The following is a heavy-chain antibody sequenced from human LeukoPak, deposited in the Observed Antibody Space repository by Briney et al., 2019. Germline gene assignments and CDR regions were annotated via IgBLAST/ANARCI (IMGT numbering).Heavy chain of an antibody. CDR3: ARGISDHRARRPLDFDY. CDR2: IYTSGST. Sequence: SETLSLTCTVSGASITGGSYYWTWIRQPAGKGLEWIGRIYTSGSTNYNPSLKSRVTISVDTSKNQFSLKLSSVTAADTAVYYCARGISDHRARRPLDFDYWGQGTLVTVSS. CDR1: GASITGGSYY. J-gene: IGHJ4*02. D-gene: IGHD6-6*01. V-gene: IGHV4-61*02.